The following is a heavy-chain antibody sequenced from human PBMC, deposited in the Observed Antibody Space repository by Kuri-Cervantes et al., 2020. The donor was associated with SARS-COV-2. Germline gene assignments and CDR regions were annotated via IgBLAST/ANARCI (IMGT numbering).Heavy chain of an antibody. CDR2: IKQDGSEK. CDR3: AREGGSGSYYDHYYYYYYMDV. Sequence: GESLKISCAASGFTFSSYGMHWVRQAPGKGLEWVANIKQDGSEKYYVDSVKGRFTISRDNAKNSLYLQMNSLRAEDTAVYYCAREGGSGSYYDHYYYYYYMDVWGKGTTVTVSS. CDR1: GFTFSSYG. J-gene: IGHJ6*03. V-gene: IGHV3-7*01. D-gene: IGHD3-10*01.